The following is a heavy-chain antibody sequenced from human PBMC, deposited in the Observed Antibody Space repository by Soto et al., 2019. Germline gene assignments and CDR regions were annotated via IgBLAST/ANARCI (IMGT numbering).Heavy chain of an antibody. CDR3: ARDEYCSGGSCYFVSWFDY. V-gene: IGHV3-33*01. Sequence: PGGSLRLSCAASGFTFSSYGMHWVRKAPGKGLEWVAVIWYDGSNKYYADSVKGRFTISRDNSKNTLYLQMNSLRAEDTAVYYCARDEYCSGGSCYFVSWFDYWGQGALVTVSS. CDR2: IWYDGSNK. J-gene: IGHJ5*01. D-gene: IGHD2-15*01. CDR1: GFTFSSYG.